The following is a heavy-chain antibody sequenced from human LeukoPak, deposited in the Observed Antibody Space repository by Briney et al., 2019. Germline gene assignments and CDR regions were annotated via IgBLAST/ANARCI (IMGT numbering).Heavy chain of an antibody. V-gene: IGHV3-48*04. D-gene: IGHD1-14*01. CDR1: GFTFSTYG. J-gene: IGHJ6*02. Sequence: GGSLRLSCAASGFTFSTYGMHWVRQAPGKGPEWVSYISSSGRNKYYADSVKGRFTISRDNAKKSLYLQMNSLRAEDTAVYYCARQPDYYYYGMDVWGQGTTVTVFS. CDR2: ISSSGRNK. CDR3: ARQPDYYYYGMDV.